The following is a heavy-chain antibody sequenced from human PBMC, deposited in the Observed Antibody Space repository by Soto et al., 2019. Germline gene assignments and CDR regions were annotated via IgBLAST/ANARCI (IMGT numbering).Heavy chain of an antibody. CDR1: GGSISSYY. CDR3: ARSDGRY. Sequence: PSVTLSLTCSVSGGSISSYYWSWIRQPPGKGLEWIGYIYYSGSTNYNPSLKSRVTISVDTSKNQFSLRLSSVTAADTAVYYCARSDGRYWGQGTLVTVSS. CDR2: IYYSGST. J-gene: IGHJ4*02. V-gene: IGHV4-59*01.